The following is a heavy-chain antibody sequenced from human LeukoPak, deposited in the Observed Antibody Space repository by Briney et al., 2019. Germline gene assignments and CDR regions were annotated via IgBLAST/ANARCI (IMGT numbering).Heavy chain of an antibody. Sequence: SVKVSCKASGGTFSSYAISWVRQAPGQGLEWMGRIIPILGIANYAQKFQGRVTITADKSTSTAYMELNSPRSEDTAVYYCARDREGYCSGSSCWYFDPWGQGSLVTVSS. V-gene: IGHV1-69*04. CDR1: GGTFSSYA. D-gene: IGHD2-15*01. J-gene: IGHJ5*02. CDR2: IIPILGIA. CDR3: ARDREGYCSGSSCWYFDP.